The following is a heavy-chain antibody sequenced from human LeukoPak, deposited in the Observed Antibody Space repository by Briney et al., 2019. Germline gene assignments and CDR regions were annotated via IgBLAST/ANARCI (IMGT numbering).Heavy chain of an antibody. CDR3: ARDLSFGAPYNWFDP. D-gene: IGHD3-10*01. CDR2: VNNDGSTT. J-gene: IGHJ5*02. Sequence: GGSLRLSCVASGFTFNNNWMHWVRQAPGKGLVWVSRVNNDGSTTSYADSVKGRFTISRDNAKNTLYLQMNNLRAEDTAVYYCARDLSFGAPYNWFDPWGQGTLVTVSS. CDR1: GFTFNNNW. V-gene: IGHV3-74*01.